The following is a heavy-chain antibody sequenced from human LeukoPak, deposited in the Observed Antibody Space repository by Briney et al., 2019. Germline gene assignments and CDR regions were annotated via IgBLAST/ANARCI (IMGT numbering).Heavy chain of an antibody. CDR2: ISGSGGST. J-gene: IGHJ4*02. V-gene: IGHV3-23*01. CDR1: GLTFSSYA. Sequence: GGSVRLSCAASGLTFSSYAMSWVRQAPGTGREWVAAISGSGGSTYYADSVKGRVTISRDNSKNTLYLQMNSLRAEDTAVYYGAKDPQAKVVPAAIVYWGQGTLVTVSS. CDR3: AKDPQAKVVPAAIVY. D-gene: IGHD2-2*01.